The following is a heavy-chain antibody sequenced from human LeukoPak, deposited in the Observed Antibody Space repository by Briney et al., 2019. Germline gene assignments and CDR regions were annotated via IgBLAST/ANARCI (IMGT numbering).Heavy chain of an antibody. CDR1: SASISTYY. D-gene: IGHD2-15*01. V-gene: IGHV4-59*12. Sequence: ASETLSLTCTVSSASISTYYWSWIRQPPGKGLEWIGYIYYSGSTNYNPSLKSRVTISVDTSKNQFSLKLSSVTAADTAVYYCARDQGDCSGGSCYTSEYFQHWGQGTLVTVSS. CDR3: ARDQGDCSGGSCYTSEYFQH. CDR2: IYYSGST. J-gene: IGHJ1*01.